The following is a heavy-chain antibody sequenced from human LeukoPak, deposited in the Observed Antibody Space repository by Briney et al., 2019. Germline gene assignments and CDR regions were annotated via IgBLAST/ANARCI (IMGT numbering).Heavy chain of an antibody. D-gene: IGHD6-13*01. CDR2: ISSSSSTI. CDR3: ARDQHPQAFDI. Sequence: PGGSLRLSCAASGFTFSSYSMNWVRQAPGKGLEWVSYISSSSSTIYYADSVKGRFTISRDNAKNSLYLQMNSLRAEDTAVYYCARDQHPQAFDIWGQGTMVIVSS. V-gene: IGHV3-48*01. J-gene: IGHJ3*02. CDR1: GFTFSSYS.